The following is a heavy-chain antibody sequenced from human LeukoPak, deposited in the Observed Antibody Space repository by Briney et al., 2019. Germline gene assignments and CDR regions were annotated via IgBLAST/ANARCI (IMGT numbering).Heavy chain of an antibody. CDR1: GGTFSSYA. D-gene: IGHD5-18*01. V-gene: IGHV5-10-1*01. J-gene: IGHJ3*02. CDR2: IDPSDSYT. Sequence: KVSCKASGGTFSSYAISWVRQMPGKGLEWMGRIDPSDSYTNYSPSFHGHVTISADKSISTAYLQWSSLKASDTAMYYCARLDVDTAMVIYAFDIWGQGTMVTVSS. CDR3: ARLDVDTAMVIYAFDI.